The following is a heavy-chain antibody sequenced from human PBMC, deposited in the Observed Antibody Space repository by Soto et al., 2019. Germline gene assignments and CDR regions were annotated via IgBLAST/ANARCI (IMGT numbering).Heavy chain of an antibody. J-gene: IGHJ4*02. CDR1: GGSISSGGYF. CDR2: IYYSGVT. Sequence: QVQLQESGPGLVKPSQTLSLTCTVSGGSISSGGYFWNWIRQHPGKGLEWIGYIYYSGVTYYNPSLKRRVTISVYTSKNQFAMRLSTVTAAGTAVYYGAREPSIWGQGTLVTVSS. CDR3: AREPSI. V-gene: IGHV4-31*03.